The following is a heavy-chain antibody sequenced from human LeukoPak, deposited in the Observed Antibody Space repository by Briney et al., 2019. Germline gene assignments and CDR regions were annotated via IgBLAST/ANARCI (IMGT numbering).Heavy chain of an antibody. J-gene: IGHJ4*02. Sequence: GGTLRLSCAASGFTFSSYGMSWVRQAPGKGLEWVSSISSSSSYIYYADSVKGRFTISRDNAKNSLYLQMNSLRAEDTAVYYCASGLDYYDSSGYYLFDYWGQGTLVTVSS. D-gene: IGHD3-22*01. CDR3: ASGLDYYDSSGYYLFDY. V-gene: IGHV3-21*01. CDR2: ISSSSSYI. CDR1: GFTFSSYG.